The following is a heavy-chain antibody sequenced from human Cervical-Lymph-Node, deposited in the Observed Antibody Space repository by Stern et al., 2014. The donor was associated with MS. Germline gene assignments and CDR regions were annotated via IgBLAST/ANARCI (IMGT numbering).Heavy chain of an antibody. CDR2: IHYRGST. Sequence: ESGPGLVKPSQTLSLTCTVSGGSISTTGYYWTWIRQHPGKGLDWIGYIHYRGSTYYNPSLKSRGSISVDTSNNQFSLNLSSVTAADTSLYYCARSDRLWGSFDFWGQGTLVTVSS. D-gene: IGHD3-16*01. V-gene: IGHV4-31*03. CDR1: GGSISTTGYY. CDR3: ARSDRLWGSFDF. J-gene: IGHJ4*02.